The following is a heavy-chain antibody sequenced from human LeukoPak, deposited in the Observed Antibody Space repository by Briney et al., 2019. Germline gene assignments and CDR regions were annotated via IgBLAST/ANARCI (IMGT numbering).Heavy chain of an antibody. D-gene: IGHD1-1*01. J-gene: IGHJ4*02. Sequence: QPGGSLGLSCAASGFIFSSYAMQWVRQAPGKELECISAITGNGGGTFYADSVKGRFTISRDNSKNTLFLQMDSLKAEDMAVYYCVRGGQSTNCFDYWGQGILVTVSS. CDR2: ITGNGGGT. CDR1: GFIFSSYA. V-gene: IGHV3-64*02. CDR3: VRGGQSTNCFDY.